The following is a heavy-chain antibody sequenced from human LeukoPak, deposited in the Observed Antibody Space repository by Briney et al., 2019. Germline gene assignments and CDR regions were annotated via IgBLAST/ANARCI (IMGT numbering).Heavy chain of an antibody. CDR3: ARVAGSNDAFDI. CDR1: GFTFSSYA. J-gene: IGHJ3*02. V-gene: IGHV3-30*04. D-gene: IGHD3-10*01. Sequence: GGSLRLSCAASGFTFSSYAMSWVRQAPGKGLEWAAVISYDGSNKYYADSVKGRFTISRDNSKNTLYLQMNSLRAEDTAVYYCARVAGSNDAFDIWGQGTMVTVSS. CDR2: ISYDGSNK.